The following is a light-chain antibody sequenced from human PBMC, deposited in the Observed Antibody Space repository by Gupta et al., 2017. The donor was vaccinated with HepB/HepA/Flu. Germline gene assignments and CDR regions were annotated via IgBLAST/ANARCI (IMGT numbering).Light chain of an antibody. CDR3: CSYAGSSYV. CDR2: DVS. J-gene: IGLJ1*01. V-gene: IGLV2-11*01. CDR1: SSDVGGYNY. Sequence: QSALTQPRSVSGSPGQSVTISCPGTSSDVGGYNYVSWYQQHPGKAPKLMIYDVSKRPSGVPDRFSGSKSGNTASLTISGLQAEDEADYCCCSYAGSSYVFGTGTKVTVL.